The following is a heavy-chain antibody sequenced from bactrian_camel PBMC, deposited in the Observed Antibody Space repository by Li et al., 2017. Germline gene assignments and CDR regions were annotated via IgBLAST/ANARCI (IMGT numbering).Heavy chain of an antibody. CDR3: AAATLARIHPTSGTKYTYDS. Sequence: DVQLVESGGGSAQTGGSLRLSCVASGYTRPFYCMGWFRQAPGKEREVVASVGRDGRTSYADSVKDQFTISQDNAKSTLYLQMGTLKVEDTAMNYCAAATLARIHPTSGTKYTYDSWGQGTQVTVS. CDR1: GYTRPFYC. D-gene: IGHD3*01. CDR2: VGRDGRT. V-gene: IGHV3S67*01. J-gene: IGHJ4*01.